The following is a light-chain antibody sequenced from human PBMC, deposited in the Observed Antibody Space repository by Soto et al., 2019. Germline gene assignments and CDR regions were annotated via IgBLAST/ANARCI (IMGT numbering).Light chain of an antibody. CDR3: SSYTSSSTYV. Sequence: VLTQPASVSGSPGQSLTISCTGTSSDVGGYNYVSWYQQHPGKAPKLMIYDVSNRPSGVSNRFSGSKSGNTASLTISGLQAEDEADYYCSSYTSSSTYVFGTGTKVTVL. J-gene: IGLJ1*01. V-gene: IGLV2-14*03. CDR2: DVS. CDR1: SSDVGGYNY.